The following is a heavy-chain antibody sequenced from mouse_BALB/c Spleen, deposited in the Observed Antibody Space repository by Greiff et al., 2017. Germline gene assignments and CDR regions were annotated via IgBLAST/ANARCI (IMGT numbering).Heavy chain of an antibody. V-gene: IGHV14-1*02. J-gene: IGHJ3*01. CDR3: ARSDGSSRSWFAY. CDR1: GFNIKDYY. Sequence: VQLQQSGAELVRPGALVKLSCKASGFNIKDYYMHWVKQRPEQGLEWIGWIDPENGNTIYDPKFQGKASITADTSSNTAYLQLSSLTSEDTAVYYCARSDGSSRSWFAYWGQGTLVTVSA. D-gene: IGHD1-1*01. CDR2: IDPENGNT.